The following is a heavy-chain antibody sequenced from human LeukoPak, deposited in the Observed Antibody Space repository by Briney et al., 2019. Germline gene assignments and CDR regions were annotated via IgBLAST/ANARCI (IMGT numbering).Heavy chain of an antibody. Sequence: SETLSLTCTVSGGSISSSSYYWGWIRQPPGKGLEWIGSIYYSGSTYYNPSLKSRVTISVDTSKNQFSLKLSSVTAADTAVYYCARGYAGDYYMDVWGKGTTVTVSS. V-gene: IGHV4-39*07. CDR1: GGSISSSSYY. D-gene: IGHD2-21*01. J-gene: IGHJ6*03. CDR2: IYYSGST. CDR3: ARGYAGDYYMDV.